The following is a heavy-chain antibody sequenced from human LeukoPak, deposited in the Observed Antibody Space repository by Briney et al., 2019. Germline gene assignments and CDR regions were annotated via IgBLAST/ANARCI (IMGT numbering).Heavy chain of an antibody. CDR2: SYYSGST. J-gene: IGHJ6*03. CDR3: ARRQTAMVRRSVRSYYYYYMDV. V-gene: IGHV4-39*01. CDR1: GGSISSSSYY. Sequence: PSETLSLTCTVSGGSISSSSYYWGWIRQPPGKGLEWIGSSYYSGSTYYNPSLKSRVTISVDTSKNQFSLKLSSVTAADTAVYYCARRQTAMVRRSVRSYYYYYMDVWGKGTTVTISS. D-gene: IGHD5-18*01.